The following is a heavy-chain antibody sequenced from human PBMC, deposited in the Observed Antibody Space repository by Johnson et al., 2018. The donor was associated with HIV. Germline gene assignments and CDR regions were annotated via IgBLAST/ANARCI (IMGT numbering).Heavy chain of an antibody. V-gene: IGHV3-64*01. Sequence: AQLVESGGGLVKPGGSLRLSCAASGFTFTSFGMHWVRQAPGKGLEYVSAISSNGGSTFYANSVKGRFTIFRDNSKSTLYLQMGSLRAEDMAVYYCAREGHGAFDIWGQGTMVTVSS. CDR1: GFTFTSFG. CDR3: AREGHGAFDI. J-gene: IGHJ3*02. CDR2: ISSNGGST.